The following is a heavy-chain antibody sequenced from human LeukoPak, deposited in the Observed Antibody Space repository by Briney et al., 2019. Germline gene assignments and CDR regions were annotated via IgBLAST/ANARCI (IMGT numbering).Heavy chain of an antibody. V-gene: IGHV1-8*03. J-gene: IGHJ3*02. CDR1: GYTFTSYD. CDR3: ASTWELELPHDAFDI. Sequence: ASVKVSCKASGYTFTSYDINWVRQATGQGLEWMGWMNPNSGNTGYAQKFQGRVTITRNTSISTAYMELSSLRSEDTAVYYCASTWELELPHDAFDIWGQGTMVTVSS. CDR2: MNPNSGNT. D-gene: IGHD1-26*01.